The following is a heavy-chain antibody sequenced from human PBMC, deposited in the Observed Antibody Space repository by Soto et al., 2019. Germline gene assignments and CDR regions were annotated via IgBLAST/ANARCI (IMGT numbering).Heavy chain of an antibody. V-gene: IGHV4-31*03. CDR1: GGSISIGGYY. J-gene: IGHJ4*02. CDR3: ARESVTMVRGVAY. CDR2: IYYSGST. Sequence: QVQLQESGPGLVKRSQTLSLTCTVSGGSISIGGYYWSWIRQHPGKGLEWIGYIYYSGSTYYNPSLKSRVTISVDTSKNQFSLKLSSVTAADTAVYYCARESVTMVRGVAYWGQGTLVTVSS. D-gene: IGHD3-10*01.